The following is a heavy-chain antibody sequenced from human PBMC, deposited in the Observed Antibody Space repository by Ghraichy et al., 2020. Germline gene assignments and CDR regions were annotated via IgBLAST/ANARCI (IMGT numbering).Heavy chain of an antibody. CDR2: ITRSSRTI. V-gene: IGHV3-48*02. J-gene: IGHJ6*02. D-gene: IGHD4-23*01. CDR3: AGASSVGRFYYYAGMDV. CDR1: GLTFSSYS. Sequence: GGSLRLSCVGSGLTFSSYSMNWVRQSPGKGLEGVGYITRSSRTITYADSVKGRFTISRENDQNSLYLQMNSLRDDDTAVYYWAGASSVGRFYYYAGMDVCGQGTTVTISS.